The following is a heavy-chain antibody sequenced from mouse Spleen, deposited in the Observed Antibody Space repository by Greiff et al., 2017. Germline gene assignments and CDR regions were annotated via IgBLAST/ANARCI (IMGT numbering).Heavy chain of an antibody. V-gene: IGHV5-9-1*01. Sequence: EVKVEESGGGLVKPGGSLKLSCAASGFTFSSYAMSWVRQTPEKRLEWVATISSGGSYTYYPDSVKGRFTISRDNAKNTLYLQMSSLRSEDTAMYYCANYYGSSLFAYWGQGTLVTVSA. D-gene: IGHD1-1*01. J-gene: IGHJ3*01. CDR3: ANYYGSSLFAY. CDR2: ISSGGSYT. CDR1: GFTFSSYA.